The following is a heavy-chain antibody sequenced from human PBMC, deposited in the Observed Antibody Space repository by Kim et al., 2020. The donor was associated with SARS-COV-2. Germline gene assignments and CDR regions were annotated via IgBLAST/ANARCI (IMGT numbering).Heavy chain of an antibody. Sequence: SETLSLTCTVSGGSMSRYYWSWIRQSPGKGLEWVGCIYYSGSTNYNPSLESRVTISVETSKNQFSLKLTSVTAADTAVYYCARRDSSGYYNWFDPWGQGTLVTVSS. CDR3: ARRDSSGYYNWFDP. D-gene: IGHD3-22*01. CDR1: GGSMSRYY. J-gene: IGHJ5*02. V-gene: IGHV4-59*08. CDR2: IYYSGST.